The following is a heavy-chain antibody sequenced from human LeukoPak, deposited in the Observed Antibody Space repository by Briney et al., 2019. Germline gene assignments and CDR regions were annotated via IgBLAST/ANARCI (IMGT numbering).Heavy chain of an antibody. V-gene: IGHV3-23*01. CDR3: AKDGGSYSLDY. Sequence: QPGGSLRLSCAASGFTFSSYAMSWVRQAPGKGLEWVSAISGSGGSTYYADSVKGRFTISRDNSKNTVYLQMNTLRFEDTAMYYCAKDGGSYSLDYWGLGTLVTVSS. J-gene: IGHJ4*02. D-gene: IGHD1-26*01. CDR1: GFTFSSYA. CDR2: ISGSGGST.